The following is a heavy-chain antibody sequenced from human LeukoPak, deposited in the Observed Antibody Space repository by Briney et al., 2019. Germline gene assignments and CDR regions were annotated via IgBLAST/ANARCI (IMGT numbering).Heavy chain of an antibody. CDR1: GGSISSYY. V-gene: IGHV4-59*01. Sequence: SETLSLTCTVSGGSISSYYWSWIRQPPGKGLEWIGYTYYSGSTNYNPSLKSRVTISVDTSKNQFSLKLSSVTAADTAVYYCAVGYCSGGSCSHAFDIWGQGTMVTVSS. CDR2: TYYSGST. J-gene: IGHJ3*02. D-gene: IGHD2-15*01. CDR3: AVGYCSGGSCSHAFDI.